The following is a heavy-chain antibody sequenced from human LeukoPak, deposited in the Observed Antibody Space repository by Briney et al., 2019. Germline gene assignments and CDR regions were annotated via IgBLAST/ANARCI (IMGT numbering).Heavy chain of an antibody. V-gene: IGHV3-11*04. CDR1: GFTFSNAW. CDR2: ISSSGSTI. J-gene: IGHJ4*02. CDR3: ARDPETSGWYNY. Sequence: RTGGSLRLSCAASGFTFSNAWMSWVRQAPGKGLEWVSYISSSGSTIYYADSVKGRFTISRDNAKNSLYLQMNSLRAEDTAVYYCARDPETSGWYNYWGQGTLVTVSS. D-gene: IGHD6-19*01.